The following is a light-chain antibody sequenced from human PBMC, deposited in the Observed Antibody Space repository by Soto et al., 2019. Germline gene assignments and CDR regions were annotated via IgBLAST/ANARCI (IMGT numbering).Light chain of an antibody. Sequence: EIVMTQSPATLSVSPGERATLSCRASQSVSSNLAWYQQKPGQAPRLLIYGASTRATGIPARFSGSGSGTEFTLTISSLQSEDFATYYCQKHDDVPQFGPGTKVDF. J-gene: IGKJ3*01. V-gene: IGKV3-15*01. CDR1: QSVSSN. CDR3: QKHDDVPQ. CDR2: GAS.